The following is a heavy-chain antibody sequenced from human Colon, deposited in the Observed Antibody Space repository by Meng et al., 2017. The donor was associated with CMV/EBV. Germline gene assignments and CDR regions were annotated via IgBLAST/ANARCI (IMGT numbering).Heavy chain of an antibody. CDR3: ARGRGDSSGYSY. J-gene: IGHJ4*02. D-gene: IGHD3-22*01. CDR1: GGTFSSYA. CDR2: IIPIFGTA. Sequence: SVKVSCKASGGTFSSYAISWVRQAPGQGLEWMGGIIPIFGTANYAQKFQGRVTITTDESTSTAYMELSSLRSEDTAMYYCARGRGDSSGYSYWGQGTLVTVSS. V-gene: IGHV1-69*05.